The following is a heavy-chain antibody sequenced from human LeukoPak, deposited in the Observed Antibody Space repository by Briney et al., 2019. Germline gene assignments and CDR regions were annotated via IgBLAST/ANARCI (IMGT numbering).Heavy chain of an antibody. D-gene: IGHD3-22*01. CDR1: GYTFTGYY. Sequence: ASVKVSCKASGYTFTGYYMHWVRQAPGQGLEWMGWINPNSGGTNYAQKFQGRVTMTRDTSISTAYMELSRLRSDDTAVYYCAREGDYDSSGHTGNWFDPWGQGTLVTVSS. CDR3: AREGDYDSSGHTGNWFDP. J-gene: IGHJ5*02. V-gene: IGHV1-2*02. CDR2: INPNSGGT.